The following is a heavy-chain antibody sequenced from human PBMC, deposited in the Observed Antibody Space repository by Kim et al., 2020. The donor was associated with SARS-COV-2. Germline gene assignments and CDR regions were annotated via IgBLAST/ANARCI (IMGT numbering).Heavy chain of an antibody. CDR1: GFTFSSYG. D-gene: IGHD6-13*01. J-gene: IGHJ4*02. Sequence: GGSLRLSCAASGFTFSSYGMHWVRQAPGKGLEWVAVIWYDGSNKYYADSVKGRFTISKDNSKNTLYLQMNSLRAEDTAVYYCARDVGGSGGAAGLQWGQGTLVTVSS. V-gene: IGHV3-33*01. CDR3: ARDVGGSGGAAGLQ. CDR2: IWYDGSNK.